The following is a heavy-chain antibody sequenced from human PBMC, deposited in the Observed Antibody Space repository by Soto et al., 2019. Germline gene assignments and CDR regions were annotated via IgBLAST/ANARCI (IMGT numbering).Heavy chain of an antibody. J-gene: IGHJ5*02. V-gene: IGHV4-39*01. CDR1: GDSITNSNYY. CDR3: AGRNSLASVSLNFRGIDP. Sequence: QLQLQESGPGLVKPSETLSLTCTVSGDSITNSNYYWGWFSQPPGKGLEWIASIYYIGSTYYNPSLKSRVTISVDTSNNQFSLNLNSVTASDTAVYYCAGRNSLASVSLNFRGIDPWGPGTLVTVSS. CDR2: IYYIGST. D-gene: IGHD3-16*01.